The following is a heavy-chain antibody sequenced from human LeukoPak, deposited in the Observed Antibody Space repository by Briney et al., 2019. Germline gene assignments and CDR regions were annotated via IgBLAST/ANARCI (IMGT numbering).Heavy chain of an antibody. CDR3: ARITMTTSGWYFDL. CDR1: RYTFTSYY. Sequence: ASVSLSCTPSRYTFTSYYMHWLPQAPGQGLEWMGIVHPSGGSTSYAQKFQGRVTMTRDTATSTVYMELSSLRSEDTALYYCARITMTTSGWYFDLWGRGSLVTVSS. D-gene: IGHD3-22*01. V-gene: IGHV1-46*01. CDR2: VHPSGGST. J-gene: IGHJ2*01.